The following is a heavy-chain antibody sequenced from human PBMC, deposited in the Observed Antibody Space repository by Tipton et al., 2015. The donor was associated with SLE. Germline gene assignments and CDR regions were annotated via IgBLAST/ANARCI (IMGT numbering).Heavy chain of an antibody. V-gene: IGHV4-59*08. J-gene: IGHJ4*02. CDR2: IYYSGST. CDR3: ARHMITGGEFDY. CDR1: GASISTYY. Sequence: TLPLTCSVSGASISTYYWSWIRQPPGKGLEWIGSIYYSGSTNHNPSLESRVTISVDTSKNQFSLKLSSVTAADTAVYYCARHMITGGEFDYWGQGNLVTVSS. D-gene: IGHD3-16*01.